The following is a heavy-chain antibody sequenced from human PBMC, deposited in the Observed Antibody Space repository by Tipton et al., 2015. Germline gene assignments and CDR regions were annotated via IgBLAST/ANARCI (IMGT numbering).Heavy chain of an antibody. V-gene: IGHV4-39*01. CDR2: IYYSGNT. J-gene: IGHJ6*02. Sequence: TLSLTCTVSGGSTSINSDYWGWIRQPPGKGLEWIGSIYYSGNTYYNPSPKSRVTISVDTSNNQFSLKLNSVTAADMAVYYCARIPLPLTGYYYGFDIWGQGTTVTVSS. CDR3: ARIPLPLTGYYYGFDI. CDR1: GGSTSINSDY. D-gene: IGHD1-26*01.